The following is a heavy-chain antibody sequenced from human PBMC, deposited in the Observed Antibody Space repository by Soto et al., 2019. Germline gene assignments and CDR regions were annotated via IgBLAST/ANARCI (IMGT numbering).Heavy chain of an antibody. D-gene: IGHD2-15*01. V-gene: IGHV1-69*08. Sequence: QVQLVQSGAEVKKPGSSVKVSCKASGGTFSSYTISWVRQAPGQGLEWMGRIIPILGIANYAQKFQGRVTITADKSTSTAYMELSSLRSEDTAVYYCARDAECSGRSCFYFDYWGQGTLVTVSS. CDR2: IIPILGIA. CDR1: GGTFSSYT. J-gene: IGHJ4*02. CDR3: ARDAECSGRSCFYFDY.